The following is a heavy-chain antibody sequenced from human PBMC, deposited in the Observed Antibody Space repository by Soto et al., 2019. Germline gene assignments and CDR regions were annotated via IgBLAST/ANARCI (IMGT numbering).Heavy chain of an antibody. Sequence: QVQLVESGGGVVQPGRSLTIFCTASGFTFKHNAMHWIRQAPGKGLEWVADISYDGSTKNYADSVKGRFTISRDNSKNTLSLQMSALKGEDTAIYYCAREVIAESGPNYYDFWGQGTLVSVSS. V-gene: IGHV3-30-3*01. CDR1: GFTFKHNA. D-gene: IGHD6-13*01. CDR2: ISYDGSTK. CDR3: AREVIAESGPNYYDF. J-gene: IGHJ4*02.